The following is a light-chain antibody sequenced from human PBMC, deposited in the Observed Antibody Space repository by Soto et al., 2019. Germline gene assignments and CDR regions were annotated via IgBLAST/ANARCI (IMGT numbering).Light chain of an antibody. V-gene: IGKV3-20*01. Sequence: EIVLTQSPGTLSVSPGERATLSCRASQSGSSSYLAWYQQKAGQAPRLLIYGASSRATGIPDRFSGSGSGTDFTLTISRLEPEDFAVYYCQQYGGSPLTFGGGTKVEIK. CDR1: QSGSSSY. J-gene: IGKJ4*01. CDR3: QQYGGSPLT. CDR2: GAS.